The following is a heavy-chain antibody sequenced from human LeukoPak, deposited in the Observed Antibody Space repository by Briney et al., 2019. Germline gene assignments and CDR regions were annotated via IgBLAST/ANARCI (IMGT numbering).Heavy chain of an antibody. CDR2: IFSGST. CDR3: ARQGERPGISAY. Sequence: PSETLSLTCIVSGDSISSSSYYWGWVRQPPGKELEWIGSIFSGSTYYNPSLKSRVTISLNTSKNQLSLNLSSVTAADTAVYYCARQGERPGISAYWGQGTLVTVSS. CDR1: GDSISSSSYY. V-gene: IGHV4-39*01. D-gene: IGHD1-26*01. J-gene: IGHJ4*02.